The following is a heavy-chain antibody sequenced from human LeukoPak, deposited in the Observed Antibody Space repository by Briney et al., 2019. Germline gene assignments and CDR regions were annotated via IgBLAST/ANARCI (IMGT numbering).Heavy chain of an antibody. CDR3: ATGWKDLLNYFDY. J-gene: IGHJ4*02. CDR2: INTNTGNP. Sequence: ASVKVSCKASGYTFTSYAMNWVRQAPGQGLEWMGWINTNTGNPTYAQGFTGRFVFSLDTSVGTAYLQISSLKAEDTAVYYCATGWKDLLNYFDYWGQGTLVTVSS. CDR1: GYTFTSYA. D-gene: IGHD1-1*01. V-gene: IGHV7-4-1*02.